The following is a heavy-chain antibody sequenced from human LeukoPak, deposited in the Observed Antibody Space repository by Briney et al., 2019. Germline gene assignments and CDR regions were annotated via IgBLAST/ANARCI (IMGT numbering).Heavy chain of an antibody. Sequence: GESLKISFKASGYRFTTYWIGWVRPMPGKGLEWMGIIYPGDSDARYSPSFQGQVTISADKSINTAYLQWSSLKASDTAMYYCATSESQTKFDYWGQGTLVTASS. CDR1: GYRFTTYW. J-gene: IGHJ4*02. D-gene: IGHD1/OR15-1a*01. CDR2: IYPGDSDA. V-gene: IGHV5-51*01. CDR3: ATSESQTKFDY.